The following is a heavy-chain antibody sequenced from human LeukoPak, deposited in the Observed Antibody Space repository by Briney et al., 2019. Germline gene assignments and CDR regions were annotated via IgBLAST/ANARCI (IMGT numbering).Heavy chain of an antibody. CDR3: ARVGYSGYDYVFDY. J-gene: IGHJ4*02. D-gene: IGHD5-12*01. Sequence: GGSLRLSCAASGFTFSNYWMNWVRQAPGKGLEWVANIKPDGGEKYFVDSVKGRFTISRDNAKNSLYLQMNSLRVEDTAVYYCARVGYSGYDYVFDYWGQGTLVTVSS. CDR1: GFTFSNYW. CDR2: IKPDGGEK. V-gene: IGHV3-7*01.